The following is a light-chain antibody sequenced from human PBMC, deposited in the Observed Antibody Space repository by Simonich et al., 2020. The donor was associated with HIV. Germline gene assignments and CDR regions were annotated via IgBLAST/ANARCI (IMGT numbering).Light chain of an antibody. CDR3: QQYYSTPYT. V-gene: IGKV4-1*01. J-gene: IGKJ2*01. CDR2: WAS. CDR1: QSVLYSSNNKNY. Sequence: DIVMTQSPDSLAVSLGERATINCKSSQSVLYSSNNKNYLAWYQQKPGQPPKLLIYWASTRESGVPARFSGRGSGTDFTRTISSLQAEDVAVYYCQQYYSTPYTFGQGTKLEIK.